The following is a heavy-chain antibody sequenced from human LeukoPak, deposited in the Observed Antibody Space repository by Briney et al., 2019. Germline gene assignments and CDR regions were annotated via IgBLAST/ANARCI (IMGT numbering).Heavy chain of an antibody. D-gene: IGHD2-15*01. CDR2: ISAYNGNT. CDR1: GYTFTSYG. J-gene: IGHJ6*02. CDR3: ARDCLGYCSSLPYYYYYGMDV. Sequence: EASVKVCCKASGYTFTSYGISWVRQAPGQGLEWMGWISAYNGNTNYAQKLQGRVTMTTDTSTSTAYMELRSLRSDDTAVYYCARDCLGYCSSLPYYYYYGMDVWGQGTTVTVSS. V-gene: IGHV1-18*01.